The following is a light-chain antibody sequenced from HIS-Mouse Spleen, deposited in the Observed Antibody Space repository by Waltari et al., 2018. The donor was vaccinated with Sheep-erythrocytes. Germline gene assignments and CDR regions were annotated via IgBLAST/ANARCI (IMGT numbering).Light chain of an antibody. CDR2: QDS. Sequence: SYELTQPPSVSVSPGQTASITCSGDKLGDKYACWYQQKPGPSPVLVIYQDSKRPSGIPERFSGSNAGNPATLTISGTQAMDEADYYCQAWDSSTVVFGGGTKLTVL. J-gene: IGLJ2*01. CDR1: KLGDKY. CDR3: QAWDSSTVV. V-gene: IGLV3-1*01.